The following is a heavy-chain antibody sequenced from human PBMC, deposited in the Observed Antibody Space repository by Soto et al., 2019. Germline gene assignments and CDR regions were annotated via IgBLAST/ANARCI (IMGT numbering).Heavy chain of an antibody. CDR3: VRVAGWGSYTEYYFDY. CDR1: GYTFTGYY. Sequence: ASVKVSCKASGYTFTGYYMHWVRQAPGQGLEWMGWINPNSGGTNYAQKFQGWVTMTRDTSISTAYMELSRLRSDDTAVYYCVRVAGWGSYTEYYFDYWGQGTLVTVSS. J-gene: IGHJ4*02. D-gene: IGHD1-26*01. CDR2: INPNSGGT. V-gene: IGHV1-2*04.